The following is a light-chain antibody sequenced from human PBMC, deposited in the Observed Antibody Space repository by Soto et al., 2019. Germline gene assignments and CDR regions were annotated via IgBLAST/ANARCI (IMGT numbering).Light chain of an antibody. CDR1: QSVSRTY. CDR2: ATS. J-gene: IGKJ1*01. V-gene: IGKV3-20*01. CDR3: QHYGNSLWT. Sequence: EIGLNQSVGTLSLTQEGRDTLSCRASQSVSRTYLAWYQQKPVQAPRLLIYATSSRATGIPDRFSGSGSGTDSTLTISRLEPEDFAIYYCQHYGNSLWTFGQRTKAAIK.